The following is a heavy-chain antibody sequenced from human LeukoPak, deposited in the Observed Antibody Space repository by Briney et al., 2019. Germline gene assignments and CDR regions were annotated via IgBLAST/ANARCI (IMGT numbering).Heavy chain of an antibody. J-gene: IGHJ4*02. CDR1: GFTFSSHD. CDR3: ARDYGGPHYFDY. D-gene: IGHD2-15*01. CDR2: ITTATSSYL. Sequence: GGSLRLSCAASGFTFSSHDMNWVRQAPGKGLEWVSSITTATSSYLYYAHSVKGRFNITRDDAKNSLYLQMDSPRAEDTAVYYCARDYGGPHYFDYWGQGTLVTVSS. V-gene: IGHV3-21*01.